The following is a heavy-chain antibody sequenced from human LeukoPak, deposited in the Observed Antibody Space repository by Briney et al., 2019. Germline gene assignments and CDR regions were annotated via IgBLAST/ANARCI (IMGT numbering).Heavy chain of an antibody. V-gene: IGHV5-51*01. CDR1: GYSFTSGYSFAVYW. CDR3: VRRGYCDGTGGCHSNPFDI. Sequence: PGESLKISCKGSGYSFTSGYSFAVYWIGWVRQMPGKGLGWMGIVYPGDSDTRYSPSFQGQVTVSVDTSISTAYLQWSSLKASDTAIYYCVRRGYCDGTGGCHSNPFDIWGQGTMVTVSS. CDR2: VYPGDSDT. J-gene: IGHJ3*02. D-gene: IGHD2/OR15-2a*01.